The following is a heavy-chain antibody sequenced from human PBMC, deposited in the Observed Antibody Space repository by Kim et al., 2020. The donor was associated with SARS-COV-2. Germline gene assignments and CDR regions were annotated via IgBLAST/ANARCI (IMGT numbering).Heavy chain of an antibody. CDR2: IIPIFGTA. CDR3: ARDLRPIAAALYYYYGMDV. V-gene: IGHV1-69*13. CDR1: GGTFSSYA. J-gene: IGHJ6*02. Sequence: SVKVSCKASGGTFSSYAISWVRQAPGQGLEWMGGIIPIFGTANYTQKFQGRVTITADESTSTAYMELSSLRSEDTAVYYCARDLRPIAAALYYYYGMDVWGQGTTVTVSS. D-gene: IGHD6-13*01.